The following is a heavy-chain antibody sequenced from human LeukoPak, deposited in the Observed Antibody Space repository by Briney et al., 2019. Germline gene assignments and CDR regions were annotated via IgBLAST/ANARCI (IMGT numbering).Heavy chain of an antibody. CDR1: GFTFSSYG. CDR3: AKESGYYDSSGDAFDI. CDR2: IRNDGSNK. D-gene: IGHD3-22*01. V-gene: IGHV3-30*02. J-gene: IGHJ3*02. Sequence: GGSLRLSCAASGFTFSSYGMHWVRQAPGKGLEWVAFIRNDGSNKYYADSVKGRFTISRDNAKNTLYLQMNSLRAEDTAVYYCAKESGYYDSSGDAFDIWGEGPMVTVSS.